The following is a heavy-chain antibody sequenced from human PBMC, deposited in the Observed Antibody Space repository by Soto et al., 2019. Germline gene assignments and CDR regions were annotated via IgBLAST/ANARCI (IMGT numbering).Heavy chain of an antibody. Sequence: EVQLVESGGGLVKPGGSLRLSCVASGVPFSTFSLHWVRQAPGKGLEWVSSISGSGASIHYGDSLKGRSTISRDNAKNTVSLQMHSLRVEDTAVYYCARDTRRGIYSAAGMDVWGQGTTVTVSS. CDR3: ARDTRRGIYSAAGMDV. D-gene: IGHD1-26*01. CDR2: ISGSGASI. J-gene: IGHJ6*02. V-gene: IGHV3-21*01. CDR1: GVPFSTFS.